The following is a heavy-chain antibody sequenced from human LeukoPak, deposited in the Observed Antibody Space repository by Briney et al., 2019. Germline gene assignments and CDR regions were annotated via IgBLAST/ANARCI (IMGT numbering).Heavy chain of an antibody. D-gene: IGHD4-23*01. V-gene: IGHV3-53*01. CDR1: GFTVSSNY. CDR3: ARAPADYGGNPSFDY. J-gene: IGHJ4*02. CDR2: IYSGGST. Sequence: PGGSLRLSCAASGFTVSSNYMSWVRQAPGKGLEWVSVIYSGGSTYYADSVKGRFTISRDNAKNSLYLQMNSLRAEDTAVYYCARAPADYGGNPSFDYWGQGTLVTVSS.